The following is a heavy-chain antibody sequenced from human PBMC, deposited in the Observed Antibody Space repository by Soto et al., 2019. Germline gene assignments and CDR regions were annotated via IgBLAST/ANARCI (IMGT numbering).Heavy chain of an antibody. CDR3: ARGILGGVRLDYGMDV. J-gene: IGHJ6*02. D-gene: IGHD2-8*02. V-gene: IGHV3-21*01. Sequence: EVQLVESGGGLVKPGGSLRLSCAASGFTFSNYNMNWVRQPPGKGLEWVSSITSAGSYIYYAESLKGRVTISRDNANNSLFLQMNSLRAEDTALYFCARGILGGVRLDYGMDVWGQGTTVTVSS. CDR2: ITSAGSYI. CDR1: GFTFSNYN.